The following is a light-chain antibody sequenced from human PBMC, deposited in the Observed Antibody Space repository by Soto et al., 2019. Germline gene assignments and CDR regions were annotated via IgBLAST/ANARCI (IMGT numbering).Light chain of an antibody. Sequence: QSVLTQSPSASASLGASVKLTCTLSSGHSSYAIAWHQQQPEKGPRYLMKLNSDGSHSKGDGIPYRFSGSSSGAERYLTISSLQSEDEADYYCQTWGTGIQGVFGGGTKLTVL. V-gene: IGLV4-69*01. J-gene: IGLJ3*02. CDR3: QTWGTGIQGV. CDR2: LNSDGSH. CDR1: SGHSSYA.